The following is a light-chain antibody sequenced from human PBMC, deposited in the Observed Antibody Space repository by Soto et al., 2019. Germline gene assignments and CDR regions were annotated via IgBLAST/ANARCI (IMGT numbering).Light chain of an antibody. CDR2: GAS. J-gene: IGKJ1*01. Sequence: EIVMTQSPATLSVSPGERDTLSCRASKSVTSNLAWYQQKPGQAPRLHIYGASTRATVIPARFSGSGSGTEFTLSISRLQSEDFAVYYCQQYNNWSPSGTFGEGTKVEIK. CDR3: QQYNNWSPSGT. V-gene: IGKV3-15*01. CDR1: KSVTSN.